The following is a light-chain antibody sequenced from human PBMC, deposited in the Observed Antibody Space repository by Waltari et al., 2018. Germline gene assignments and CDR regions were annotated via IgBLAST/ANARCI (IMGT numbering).Light chain of an antibody. CDR2: RIY. J-gene: IGLJ3*02. V-gene: IGLV1-47*01. CDR1: SSNIGGNF. CDR3: AAWNDAPSGAWV. Sequence: QSILTQPPSASGTPGQRVTISCSGSSSNIGGNFVSWYQQLPGTAPNLLIYRIYQRPSGVPVRFSGSKSGTSASLAISGLRSEDEADYYCAAWNDAPSGAWVFGGGTKLTVV.